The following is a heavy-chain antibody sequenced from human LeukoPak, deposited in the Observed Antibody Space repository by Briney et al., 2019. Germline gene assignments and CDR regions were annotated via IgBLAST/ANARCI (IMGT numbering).Heavy chain of an antibody. CDR3: ARRVLAYVGAFDI. CDR1: GFTFSSYW. CDR2: INSDGSST. J-gene: IGHJ3*02. Sequence: PGGSLRLSCAASGFTFSSYWMHWVRQAPGKGLVWVSRINSDGSSTSYADSVKGRFTISRDNAKNSLYLQMNSLRAEDTAVYYCARRVLAYVGAFDIWGQGTMVTVSS. D-gene: IGHD2-8*01. V-gene: IGHV3-74*01.